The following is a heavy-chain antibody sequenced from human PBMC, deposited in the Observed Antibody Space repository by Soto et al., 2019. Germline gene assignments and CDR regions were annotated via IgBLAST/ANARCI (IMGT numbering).Heavy chain of an antibody. D-gene: IGHD3-9*01. J-gene: IGHJ4*02. V-gene: IGHV3-74*01. Sequence: GGSLRLSCAASGFTFSSYWMHWVRQAPGKGLVWVSRINSDGSSTSYADSVKGRFTISRDNAKNTLYLQMNSLRAEDTAVYYCAGIGLTGYSNFDYWGQGTLVTVSS. CDR3: AGIGLTGYSNFDY. CDR1: GFTFSSYW. CDR2: INSDGSST.